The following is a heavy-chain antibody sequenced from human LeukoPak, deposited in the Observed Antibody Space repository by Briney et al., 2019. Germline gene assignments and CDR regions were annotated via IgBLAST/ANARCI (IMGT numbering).Heavy chain of an antibody. CDR1: GSSITSNYY. CDR3: ARDGFLGSSWYVGY. D-gene: IGHD6-13*01. J-gene: IGHJ4*02. CDR2: IYHSGAT. V-gene: IGHV4-38-2*02. Sequence: PSETLSLTCSVSGSSITSNYYWGWVRQSPGQGLEWIGTIYHSGATYYNPSLKTRVTISLDTSKNQFSLKLTSVTAADTAVYYCARDGFLGSSWYVGYWGQGTLVTVSP.